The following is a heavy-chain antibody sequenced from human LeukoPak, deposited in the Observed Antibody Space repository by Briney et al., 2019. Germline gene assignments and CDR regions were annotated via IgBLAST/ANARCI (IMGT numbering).Heavy chain of an antibody. D-gene: IGHD2-15*01. CDR3: ARHYCSGASCYYFDY. Sequence: SETLSLTCTASGGSINSYYWSWIRQSPGKGLEWIGYIYYSGSTDYNPSLKSRVTISVDSSKNQFSLKLTSVTAADTAVYFCARHYCSGASCYYFDYWGQGTLVTVSS. V-gene: IGHV4-59*13. CDR2: IYYSGST. J-gene: IGHJ4*02. CDR1: GGSINSYY.